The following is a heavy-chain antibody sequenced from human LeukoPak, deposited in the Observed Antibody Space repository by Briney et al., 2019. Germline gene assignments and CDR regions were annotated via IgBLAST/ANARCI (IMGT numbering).Heavy chain of an antibody. CDR3: ARDAGYSSSWSSIGY. CDR2: IYTSGST. D-gene: IGHD6-13*01. V-gene: IGHV4-61*02. J-gene: IGHJ4*02. CDR1: GYSISSGSYY. Sequence: PSETLSLTCTVSGYSISSGSYYWSWIRQPAGKGLEWIGRIYTSGSTNYNPSLKSRVTISVDTSKNQFSLKLSSVTAADTAVYYCARDAGYSSSWSSIGYWGQGTLVTVSS.